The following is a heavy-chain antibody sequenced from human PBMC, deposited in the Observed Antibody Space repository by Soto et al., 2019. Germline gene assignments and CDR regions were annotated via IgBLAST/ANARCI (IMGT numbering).Heavy chain of an antibody. CDR2: IYYSGST. V-gene: IGHV4-59*08. CDR3: ARGCSSGLYYYYYGMDV. J-gene: IGHJ6*02. D-gene: IGHD6-19*01. CDR1: GGSISSYY. Sequence: PSETLSLTCTVSGGSISSYYWSWIRQPPGKGLEWIGYIYYSGSTNYNPSLKSRVTISVDTSKNQFSLKLSSVTAADTAVYYCARGCSSGLYYYYYGMDVWGQGTTVTVSS.